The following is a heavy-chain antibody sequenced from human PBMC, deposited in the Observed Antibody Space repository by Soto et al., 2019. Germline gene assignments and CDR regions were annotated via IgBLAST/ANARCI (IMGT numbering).Heavy chain of an antibody. D-gene: IGHD3-22*01. Sequence: PSETLSLTCTVSGGSMSRGGYYWSWIRQYPGKGLECIGYIYYSGSTNYNPSLRSRVAISLDTSKNQFSLKLTSVTAADTAVYYCATNGGYYDASGPKYFQYWGQGTVVTV. CDR3: ATNGGYYDASGPKYFQY. CDR2: IYYSGST. V-gene: IGHV4-31*03. J-gene: IGHJ1*01. CDR1: GGSMSRGGYY.